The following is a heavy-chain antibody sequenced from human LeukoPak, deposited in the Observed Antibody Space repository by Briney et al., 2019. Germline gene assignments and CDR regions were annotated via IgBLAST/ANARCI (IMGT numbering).Heavy chain of an antibody. CDR2: IWYDGSNK. Sequence: GGSLRLSCAASGFTFSSYGMHWVCQAPGKGLEWVAVIWYDGSNKYYADSVKGRFTISRDNSKNTLYLQMNSLRAEDTAVYYCAKDQVAAAGPLDYWGQGTLVTVSS. CDR3: AKDQVAAAGPLDY. J-gene: IGHJ4*02. V-gene: IGHV3-33*06. D-gene: IGHD6-13*01. CDR1: GFTFSSYG.